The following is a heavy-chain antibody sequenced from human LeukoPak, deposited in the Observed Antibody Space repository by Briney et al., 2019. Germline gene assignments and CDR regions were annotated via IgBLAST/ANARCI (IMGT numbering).Heavy chain of an antibody. V-gene: IGHV1-18*01. CDR3: ARDQDPGYSGYYRPGN. CDR2: ISVYTGDT. CDR1: GYTFSRDG. D-gene: IGHD5-12*01. J-gene: IGHJ4*02. Sequence: ASVKVSCKASGYTFSRDGVSWVRQAPGQGLEWVGWISVYTGDTNYAQKIQDRVTMTADTSTSTAYLELRSLRSDDTAVYYCARDQDPGYSGYYRPGNWGQGTLVTVSS.